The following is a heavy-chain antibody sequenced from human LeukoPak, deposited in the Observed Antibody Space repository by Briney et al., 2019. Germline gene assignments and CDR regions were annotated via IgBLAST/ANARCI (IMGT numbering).Heavy chain of an antibody. J-gene: IGHJ3*02. CDR3: ARGTAMGDAFDI. D-gene: IGHD5-18*01. Sequence: ASVKVSCKASGYTFTSYYMHWVRQAPGQGLEWMGIINPSGGSTSYAQKFQGRVTMTRNTSISTAYMELSSLRSEDTAVYYCARGTAMGDAFDIWGQGTMVTVSS. CDR2: INPSGGST. CDR1: GYTFTSYY. V-gene: IGHV1-46*01.